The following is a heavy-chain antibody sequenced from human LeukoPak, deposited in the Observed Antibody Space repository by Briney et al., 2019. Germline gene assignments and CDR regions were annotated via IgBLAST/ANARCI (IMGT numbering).Heavy chain of an antibody. CDR3: ARGKVIDNY. V-gene: IGHV3-30-3*01. CDR1: GFTFSSYA. D-gene: IGHD3-16*02. CDR2: ISYDGSNK. J-gene: IGHJ4*02. Sequence: GSLRLSCAASGFTFSSYAMHWVRQAPGKGLEWVAVISYDGSNKYYADSVKGRFTISRDNSKNTLYLQMNSLRAEDTAVYYCARGKVIDNYWGQGTLVTVSS.